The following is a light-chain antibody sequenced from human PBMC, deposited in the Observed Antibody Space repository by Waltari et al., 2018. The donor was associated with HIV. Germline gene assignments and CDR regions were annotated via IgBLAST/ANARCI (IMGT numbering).Light chain of an antibody. V-gene: IGLV1-47*01. Sequence: QSVLTQPPSASGPPGQRATIPCFGTNSNIDRTYVSWYKPLPGMAPKLLSYKNNQRPSGVPDRFSGSKSGTSASLAISGLRSEDEADYYCAAWDDRLNLVFGGGTKLTVL. CDR1: NSNIDRTY. J-gene: IGLJ2*01. CDR2: KNN. CDR3: AAWDDRLNLV.